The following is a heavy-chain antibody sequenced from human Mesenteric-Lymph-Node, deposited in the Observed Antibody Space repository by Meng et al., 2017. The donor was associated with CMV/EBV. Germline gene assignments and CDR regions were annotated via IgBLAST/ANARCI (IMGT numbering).Heavy chain of an antibody. CDR2: ISSSGSTI. V-gene: IGHV3-48*03. J-gene: IGHJ4*02. D-gene: IGHD3-3*01. CDR1: GFTFSSYE. CDR3: ARDSRDFWSGYRRLFDY. Sequence: GESLKISCAASGFTFSSYEMNWVRQAPGKGLEWVSYISSSGSTIYYADSVKGRFTISRDNAKNSLYLQMNSLRAKDTAVYYCARDSRDFWSGYRRLFDYWGQGTLVTVSS.